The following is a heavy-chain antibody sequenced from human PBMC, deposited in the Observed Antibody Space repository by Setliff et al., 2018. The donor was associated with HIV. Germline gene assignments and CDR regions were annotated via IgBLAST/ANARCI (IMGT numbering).Heavy chain of an antibody. CDR1: GGSISSHY. Sequence: PSETLSLTCTVSGGSISSHYWSWIRQPPGTGLEGIGSIYYSGSTNYNPSLKSRVTISVDTSKNQFSLKLSSVTAADTAVYYCARDWDQNDNYDILTGYYTTNPVRAFDIWGQGTMVTVSS. D-gene: IGHD3-9*01. CDR3: ARDWDQNDNYDILTGYYTTNPVRAFDI. CDR2: IYYSGST. J-gene: IGHJ3*02. V-gene: IGHV4-59*11.